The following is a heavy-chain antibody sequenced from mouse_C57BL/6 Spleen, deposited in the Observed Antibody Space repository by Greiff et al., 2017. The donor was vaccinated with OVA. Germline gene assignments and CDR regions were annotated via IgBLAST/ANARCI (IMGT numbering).Heavy chain of an antibody. Sequence: EVQLMESGGGLVKPGGSLKLSCAASGFTFSDYGMHWVRQAPEQGLEWVAYISRGSSTIYYADTVKGRFTLSRDNAKNTLFLQMTSLRSEDTAMYYCARGGYYYGSSYYAMDYWGKGTSVTVSS. J-gene: IGHJ4*01. D-gene: IGHD1-1*01. CDR2: ISRGSSTI. V-gene: IGHV5-17*01. CDR1: GFTFSDYG. CDR3: ARGGYYYGSSYYAMDY.